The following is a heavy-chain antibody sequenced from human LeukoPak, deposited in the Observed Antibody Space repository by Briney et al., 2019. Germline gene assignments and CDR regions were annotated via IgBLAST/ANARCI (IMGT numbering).Heavy chain of an antibody. CDR1: GYTLTELS. Sequence: GASVKVSCKVSGYTLTELSMHWVRQAPGKGLEWMGGFDPEDGETIYAQKFQGRVTITRDTSASTAYMELSSLRSEDTAVYYCARELGYCSSTSCYAGYYYYYGMDVWGQGTTVTVSS. CDR3: ARELGYCSSTSCYAGYYYYYGMDV. V-gene: IGHV1-24*01. D-gene: IGHD2-2*03. J-gene: IGHJ6*02. CDR2: FDPEDGET.